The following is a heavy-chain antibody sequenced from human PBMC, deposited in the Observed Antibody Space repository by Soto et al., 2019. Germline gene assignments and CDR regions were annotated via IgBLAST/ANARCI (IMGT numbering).Heavy chain of an antibody. CDR1: GGSVSSGSYY. CDR2: IYYSGST. J-gene: IGHJ4*02. Sequence: SETLSLTCTVSGGSVSSGSYYWSWIRQPPGKGLEWIGYIYYSGSTNYNPSLKSRVTISVVTSKNQFSLKLSSVTAADTAVYYCARHYYGSGSYYPINFDYWGQGTLVTVSS. CDR3: ARHYYGSGSYYPINFDY. D-gene: IGHD3-10*01. V-gene: IGHV4-61*01.